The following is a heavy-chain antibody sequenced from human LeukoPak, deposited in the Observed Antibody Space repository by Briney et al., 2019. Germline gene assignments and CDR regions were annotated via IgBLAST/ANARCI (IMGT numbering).Heavy chain of an antibody. CDR1: GFTFSSYS. CDR3: ARARYYDFWSGYWYDDYYYYGMDV. D-gene: IGHD3-3*01. J-gene: IGHJ6*02. V-gene: IGHV3-48*01. Sequence: GGSLRLSCAASGFTFSSYSMTWVRQAPGKGLEWVSYISSSSSTIYYADSVKGRFTISRDNAKNSLYLQMNSLRAEDTAVYYCARARYYDFWSGYWYDDYYYYGMDVWGQGTTVTVSS. CDR2: ISSSSSTI.